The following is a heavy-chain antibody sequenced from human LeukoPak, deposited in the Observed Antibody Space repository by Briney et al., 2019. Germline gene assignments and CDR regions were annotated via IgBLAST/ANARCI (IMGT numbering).Heavy chain of an antibody. V-gene: IGHV3-23*01. Sequence: PGGSLRLSCVASGYTFKNYAMSWVRQAPGKGLDWVSAISGSGGSTYYADSVKGRFTISRVNSKNTLYLQMNSLRAEDTAVYYCAKEAYDFWSGYNYGMDVWGQGITVTVSS. CDR2: ISGSGGST. D-gene: IGHD3-3*01. CDR3: AKEAYDFWSGYNYGMDV. CDR1: GYTFKNYA. J-gene: IGHJ6*02.